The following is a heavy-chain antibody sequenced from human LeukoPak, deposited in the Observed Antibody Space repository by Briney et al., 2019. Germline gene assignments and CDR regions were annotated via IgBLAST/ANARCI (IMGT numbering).Heavy chain of an antibody. Sequence: GGSLRLSCAASGFTFSSYSMNWVRQAPGKGLEWVSSISSSSSYIYYADSVKGRFTISRDNAKNSLYLQMNSLRAEDTAVYYCARVMVSGQRHMDDWGKGTTVTVSS. CDR2: ISSSSSYI. D-gene: IGHD6-25*01. CDR1: GFTFSSYS. J-gene: IGHJ6*03. V-gene: IGHV3-21*01. CDR3: ARVMVSGQRHMDD.